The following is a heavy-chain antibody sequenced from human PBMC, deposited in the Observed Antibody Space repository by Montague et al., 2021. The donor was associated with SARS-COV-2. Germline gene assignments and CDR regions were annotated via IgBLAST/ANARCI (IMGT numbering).Heavy chain of an antibody. V-gene: IGHV4-59*01. CDR3: AREYPGFTLDY. J-gene: IGHJ4*02. Sequence: SETLSLTCAISGGSFSNYYWSWIRQPPGKGLEWIGYIYYSGSTNYNPSLKSRVTISVDTSKNQFSLKLSSVTAADTAVYYCAREYPGFTLDYWGQGTLVTVSS. CDR1: GGSFSNYY. D-gene: IGHD6-25*01. CDR2: IYYSGST.